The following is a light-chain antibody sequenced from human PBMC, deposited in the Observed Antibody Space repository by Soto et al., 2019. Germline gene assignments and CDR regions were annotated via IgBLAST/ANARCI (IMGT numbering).Light chain of an antibody. J-gene: IGKJ4*01. Sequence: DIQMTQSPSSLSVSVGDRVTITFQASQDISNFLNWYQQKSGKAPKLLIYDASNLGTGVPSRFSGSGSGTDFTFTISSLQSEDIATYYCQQYDNLPLTFGGGTKVDIK. CDR3: QQYDNLPLT. CDR2: DAS. V-gene: IGKV1-33*01. CDR1: QDISNF.